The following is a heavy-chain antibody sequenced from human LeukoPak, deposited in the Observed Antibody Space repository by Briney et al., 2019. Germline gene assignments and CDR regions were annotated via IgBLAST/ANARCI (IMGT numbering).Heavy chain of an antibody. J-gene: IGHJ3*02. CDR1: GYTFTGYY. CDR2: INPNSGGT. Sequence: ASVKVSCKASGYTFTGYYMHWVRPAPGQGREWMGWINPNSGGTNYAQKFQGRVTMTRDTSTSTAYMELSRLRSDDTAVYYCARLKPLADAFDIWGHGTMVTVSS. CDR3: ARLKPLADAFDI. V-gene: IGHV1-2*02.